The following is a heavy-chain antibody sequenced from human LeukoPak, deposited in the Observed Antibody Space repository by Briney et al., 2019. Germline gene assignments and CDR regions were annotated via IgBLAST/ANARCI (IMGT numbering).Heavy chain of an antibody. J-gene: IGHJ6*03. V-gene: IGHV4-61*09. Sequence: SETLSLTCSVSGGSINGGSYYWSWIRQPAGKPLEWIGHIFTTGSTSYNPSLRSRVTMSVDTSKNQFSLKLSSVTAADTAVYYCARAVSGTNSRYYYYYMDVWGKGTTVTVSS. CDR2: IFTTGST. D-gene: IGHD6-13*01. CDR1: GGSINGGSYY. CDR3: ARAVSGTNSRYYYYYMDV.